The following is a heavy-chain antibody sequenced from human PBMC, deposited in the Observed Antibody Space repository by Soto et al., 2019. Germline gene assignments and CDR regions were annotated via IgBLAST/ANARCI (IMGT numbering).Heavy chain of an antibody. D-gene: IGHD2-2*02. J-gene: IGHJ6*02. CDR3: GREAYCSSTSCYNYGMDV. Sequence: QVQLVQSGAEVKKPGASVKVSCKASGYTFTSYGISWVRQAPGQGLEWMGWISAYNGNTNYAQKLQGRVTMTTDTSTSTAYMELRSLRSDDTAVYYCGREAYCSSTSCYNYGMDVWGQGTTVTVSS. CDR2: ISAYNGNT. CDR1: GYTFTSYG. V-gene: IGHV1-18*04.